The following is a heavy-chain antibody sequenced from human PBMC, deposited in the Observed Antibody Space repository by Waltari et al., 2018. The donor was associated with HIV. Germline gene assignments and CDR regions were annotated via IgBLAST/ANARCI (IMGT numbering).Heavy chain of an antibody. CDR3: ARDKPVIYYDSSGLSDY. Sequence: QVQLVQSGAEVKKPGASVKVSCQASGYTFTGYYMPWLGKGRVQGLEWMGWINPNRGGTNYAQKFQGRVTMTRDTSISTAYMELSRLRSDDTAVYYCARDKPVIYYDSSGLSDYWGQGTLVTVSS. J-gene: IGHJ4*02. CDR1: GYTFTGYY. D-gene: IGHD3-22*01. V-gene: IGHV1-2*02. CDR2: INPNRGGT.